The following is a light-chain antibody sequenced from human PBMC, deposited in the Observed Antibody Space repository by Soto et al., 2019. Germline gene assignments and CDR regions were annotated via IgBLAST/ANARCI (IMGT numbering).Light chain of an antibody. J-gene: IGKJ5*01. CDR3: QQYNTWPPIT. CDR1: QSIGSS. V-gene: IGKV3-15*01. CDR2: GAS. Sequence: EIVMTQSPATLSVSPGERATLSCRASQSIGSSLAWYQQKPGQAPRLLIYGASTRATGIAARFSGSGSGTEFTLTISRLQSEDFAVYYCQQYNTWPPITFGQGTRLEIK.